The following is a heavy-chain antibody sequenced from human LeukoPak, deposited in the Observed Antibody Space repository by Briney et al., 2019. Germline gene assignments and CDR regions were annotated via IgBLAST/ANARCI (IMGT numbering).Heavy chain of an antibody. V-gene: IGHV3-7*01. CDR1: GFSFTSYW. J-gene: IGHJ4*02. CDR3: ARRNLFDY. CDR2: IKYDGSEK. D-gene: IGHD2/OR15-2a*01. Sequence: GSLRLSCAASGFSFTSYWMNWVRQAPGKGLEWVANIKYDGSEKNYVGSVKGRFTISRDNAKKSLYLQMDGLRAEDTAVYYCARRNLFDYWGQGALAIVSS.